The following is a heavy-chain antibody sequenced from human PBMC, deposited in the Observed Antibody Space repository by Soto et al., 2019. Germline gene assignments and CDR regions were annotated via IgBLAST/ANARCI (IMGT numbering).Heavy chain of an antibody. CDR3: ARDDTAAAVDYYYYGMDV. CDR2: ISYDGSNK. V-gene: IGHV3-30-3*01. D-gene: IGHD6-13*01. Sequence: ESGGGVVQPGRSLRLSCAASGFTFSSYAMHWVRQAPGKGLEWVAVISYDGSNKYYADSVKGRFTISRDNSKNTLHLQMNSLRAEDTAVYYCARDDTAAAVDYYYYGMDVWGQGTTVTVSS. J-gene: IGHJ6*02. CDR1: GFTFSSYA.